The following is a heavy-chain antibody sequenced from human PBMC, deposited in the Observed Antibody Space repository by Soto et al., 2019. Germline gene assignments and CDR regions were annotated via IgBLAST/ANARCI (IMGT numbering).Heavy chain of an antibody. V-gene: IGHV1-69*06. D-gene: IGHD3-3*01. Sequence: VKVSCKASGGTFSSYAISWVRQAPGQGLEWMGGIIPIFGTANYAQKFQGRVTITADKSTRTAYMELSSLRSEDTAVYYCARDGLRFLEWSNPFDPWGQGTLVTVSS. CDR1: GGTFSSYA. CDR3: ARDGLRFLEWSNPFDP. J-gene: IGHJ5*02. CDR2: IIPIFGTA.